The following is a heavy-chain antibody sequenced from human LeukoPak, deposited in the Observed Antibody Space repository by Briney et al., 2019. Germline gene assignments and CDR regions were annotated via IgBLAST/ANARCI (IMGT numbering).Heavy chain of an antibody. CDR2: ISSSSSTI. D-gene: IGHD1-26*01. V-gene: IGHV3-48*04. Sequence: GGSLRLSCAASGFTFSSYSMNWVRQAPGKGLEWVSYISSSSSTIYYADSVKGRFTISRDNAKNSLYLQMNSLRAEDTAVYYCARAYSGSYPLLSYGMDVWGKGTTVTVSS. J-gene: IGHJ6*04. CDR3: ARAYSGSYPLLSYGMDV. CDR1: GFTFSSYS.